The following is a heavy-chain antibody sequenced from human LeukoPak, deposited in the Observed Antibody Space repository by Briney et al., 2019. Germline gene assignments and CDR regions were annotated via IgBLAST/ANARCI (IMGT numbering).Heavy chain of an antibody. CDR1: GFTFSSYW. D-gene: IGHD3-3*01. J-gene: IGHJ4*02. Sequence: GGSLRLSCAASGFTFSSYWMHWVRQAPGKGLVWVSRINTDGSSTSYADSVKGRFTISKDNAKNTLYLQMNSLRAEDTAVYYCARANSADFWSGYYEEPGGYYFDYWGQGTLVTVSS. CDR2: INTDGSST. CDR3: ARANSADFWSGYYEEPGGYYFDY. V-gene: IGHV3-74*01.